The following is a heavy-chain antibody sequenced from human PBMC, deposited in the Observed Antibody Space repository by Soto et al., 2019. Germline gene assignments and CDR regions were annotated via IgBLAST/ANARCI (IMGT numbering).Heavy chain of an antibody. Sequence: QVQLVQSGAEVRKPGSSVKVACKASGGTFCRHAISRVRQAPGQGLEWMGGIIPISGPANHAQKFQGRVSIIADQSTSTVYMEFSSLRSEYTAMYYCARVCGYESNDYYCSYWGQGTLVIVSS. J-gene: IGHJ4*02. D-gene: IGHD5-12*01. CDR2: IIPISGPA. CDR1: GGTFCRHA. V-gene: IGHV1-69*01. CDR3: ARVCGYESNDYYCSY.